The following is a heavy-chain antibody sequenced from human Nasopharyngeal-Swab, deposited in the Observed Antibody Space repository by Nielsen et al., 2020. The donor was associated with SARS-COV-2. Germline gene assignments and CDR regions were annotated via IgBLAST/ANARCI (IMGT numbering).Heavy chain of an antibody. J-gene: IGHJ6*02. Sequence: GGSLRLSCAASGFTFSSYEMNWVRQAPGKGLEWVSYISSSGSTIYYADSVKGRFTISRDNAKNSLYLQMNSLRAEDTAVYYCARDTIEYSSSSSNYYYYYGMDVWGQGTTVTVSS. CDR1: GFTFSSYE. D-gene: IGHD6-6*01. CDR2: ISSSGSTI. V-gene: IGHV3-48*03. CDR3: ARDTIEYSSSSSNYYYYYGMDV.